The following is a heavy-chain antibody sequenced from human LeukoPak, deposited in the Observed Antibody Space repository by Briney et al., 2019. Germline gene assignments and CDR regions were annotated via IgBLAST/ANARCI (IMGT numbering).Heavy chain of an antibody. CDR3: AKCSTSAYTTGWCNWIDP. J-gene: IGHJ5*02. D-gene: IGHD6-19*01. Sequence: GGSLRLSCAASGFTFSSYGMNWVRLAPGKGLEWVSSTVSRGTTQYADSVKGRFTVSRDTSKNTLYLQMNSLRADDTAVYYCAKCSTSAYTTGWCNWIDPWGQGTLVTVSS. CDR2: TVSRGTT. CDR1: GFTFSSYG. V-gene: IGHV3-23*01.